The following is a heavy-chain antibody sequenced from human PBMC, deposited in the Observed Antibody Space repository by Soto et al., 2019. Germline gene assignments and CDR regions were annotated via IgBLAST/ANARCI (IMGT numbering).Heavy chain of an antibody. Sequence: QVQLQESGPGLLKPSQTLSLTCNVSNGYINSGGFYWSWIRQHPGKGLEWIGYIFPSGSTLYNPPLNSRVTLSADTSKNQLSLTLRPVIVANPAVYYCARGGIAGHWFDPWGQGILVTVSS. CDR2: IFPSGST. CDR3: ARGGIAGHWFDP. D-gene: IGHD6-13*01. V-gene: IGHV4-31*03. J-gene: IGHJ5*02. CDR1: NGYINSGGFY.